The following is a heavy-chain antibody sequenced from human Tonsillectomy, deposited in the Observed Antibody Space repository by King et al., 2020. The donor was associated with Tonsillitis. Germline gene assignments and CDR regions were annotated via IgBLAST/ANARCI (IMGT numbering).Heavy chain of an antibody. D-gene: IGHD5-18*01. J-gene: IGHJ6*02. Sequence: VQLVESWAEVRKSGASVKVSCSFSGFTITSYGIHWVQQSPGQGLEWMGRINPGNGSPSYAKKFQGRFTMTRDMSTTTAYTDLSSLTSEDMAVYYYARESRGYSYGYDYYYYGMDVWGQGTTVTVSS. V-gene: IGHV1-38-4*01. CDR2: INPGNGSP. CDR1: GFTITSYG. CDR3: ARESRGYSYGYDYYYYGMDV.